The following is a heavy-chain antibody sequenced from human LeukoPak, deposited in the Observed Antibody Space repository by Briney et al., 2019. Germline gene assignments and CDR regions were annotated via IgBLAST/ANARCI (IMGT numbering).Heavy chain of an antibody. J-gene: IGHJ4*02. CDR2: ISTDGRTT. D-gene: IGHD3-22*01. CDR1: GFTFSSYW. V-gene: IGHV3-74*01. CDR3: ARATLTSLVVISSY. Sequence: GGSLRLSCAASGFTFSSYWMHWVRQVPGKGPVWVSRISTDGRTTTYAASVKGRFTISRDNAKNTLYLQMNSLRAEDTAVYYCARATLTSLVVISSYWGQGTLVTVSS.